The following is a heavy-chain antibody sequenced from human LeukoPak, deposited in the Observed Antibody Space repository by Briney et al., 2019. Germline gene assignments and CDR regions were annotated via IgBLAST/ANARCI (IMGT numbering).Heavy chain of an antibody. CDR3: ARDLTSGWYGFDY. CDR2: ISYDGSNK. V-gene: IGHV3-30*03. J-gene: IGHJ4*02. D-gene: IGHD6-19*01. CDR1: GFTFSSYG. Sequence: GGSLRLSCAASGFTFSSYGMHWVRQAPGKGLEWVAVISYDGSNKYYADSVKGRFTISRDNSKNTLYLQMNSLRAEDTAVYYCARDLTSGWYGFDYWGQGTLVTVSS.